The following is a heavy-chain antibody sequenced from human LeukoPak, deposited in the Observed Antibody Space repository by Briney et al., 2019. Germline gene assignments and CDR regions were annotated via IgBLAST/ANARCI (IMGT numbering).Heavy chain of an antibody. D-gene: IGHD3-10*01. J-gene: IGHJ4*02. Sequence: GGSPRLSSAASGLSISNDRMSCGPESPEKRLERVARVKSKSAGETTDYAAPVKGRFTISRDHSKNTLYLQMNSLNTEDTAVYYCTLIQGWGSRSYYRDFWGQGTLVTVSS. CDR3: TLIQGWGSRSYYRDF. CDR2: VKSKSAGETT. CDR1: GLSISNDR. V-gene: IGHV3-15*01.